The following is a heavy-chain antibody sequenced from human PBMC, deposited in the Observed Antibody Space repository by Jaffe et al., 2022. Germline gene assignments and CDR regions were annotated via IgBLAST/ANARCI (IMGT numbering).Heavy chain of an antibody. CDR3: ARGARELPAASY. D-gene: IGHD2-2*01. CDR2: ISSSGSTI. Sequence: EVQLVESGGGLVQPGGSLRLSCAASGFTFSSYEMNWVRQAPGKGLEWVSYISSSGSTIYYADSVKGRFTISRDNAKNSLYLQMNSLRAEDTAVYYCARGARELPAASYWGQGTLVTVSS. CDR1: GFTFSSYE. V-gene: IGHV3-48*03. J-gene: IGHJ4*02.